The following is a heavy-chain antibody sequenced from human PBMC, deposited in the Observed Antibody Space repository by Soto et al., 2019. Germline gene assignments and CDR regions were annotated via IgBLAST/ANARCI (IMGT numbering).Heavy chain of an antibody. Sequence: SETLSLTCTASGGFISDSNDRWGWIRQPPGKGLEWIGYIYYRGNTHYNPSLKSRVTISVDTSKNQFSLNLSSVTAADTAVYFCARLTPQWPYLDYWGQGTLVTVSS. V-gene: IGHV4-61*05. CDR2: IYYRGNT. J-gene: IGHJ4*02. CDR3: ARLTPQWPYLDY. CDR1: GGFISDSNDR. D-gene: IGHD6-19*01.